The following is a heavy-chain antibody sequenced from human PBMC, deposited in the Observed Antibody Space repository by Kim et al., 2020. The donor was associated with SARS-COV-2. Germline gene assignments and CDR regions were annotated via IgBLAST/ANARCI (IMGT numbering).Heavy chain of an antibody. V-gene: IGHV1-46*01. J-gene: IGHJ6*02. CDR1: GYTFTSYY. CDR2: INPSGGST. D-gene: IGHD4-17*01. Sequence: ASVKVSCKASGYTFTSYYMHWVRQAPGQGLEWMGIINPSGGSTSYAQKFQGRVTMTRDTSTSTVYMELSSLRSEDTAVYYCARDLDGDYLYYYYGMDVWGQGTTVTVSS. CDR3: ARDLDGDYLYYYYGMDV.